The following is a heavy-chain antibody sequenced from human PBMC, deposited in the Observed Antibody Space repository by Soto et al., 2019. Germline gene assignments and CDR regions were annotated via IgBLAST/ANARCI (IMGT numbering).Heavy chain of an antibody. J-gene: IGHJ3*02. Sequence: GGSLRLSCVASGFDFRSYEMNWVRQAPGKGLEWVSNIRANDESIYYADSVKGRVSVSRDNAKNSLFLEMNSLRVDDTAVYYCARETLRDAIDIWGQGTMGTVS. CDR3: ARETLRDAIDI. V-gene: IGHV3-48*03. CDR1: GFDFRSYE. CDR2: IRANDESI.